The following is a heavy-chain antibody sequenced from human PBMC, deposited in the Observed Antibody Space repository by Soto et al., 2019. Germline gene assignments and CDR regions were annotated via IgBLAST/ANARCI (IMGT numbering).Heavy chain of an antibody. V-gene: IGHV3-11*05. Sequence: QVQLVESGGGLVKPGGSLRLSCAVSGFTFSDYYMTWISQAPGKGLEWGSYISSSTSHTNYADTVKGRFTISRDNTKNSLFLQMTSLTAEDTAVYYCARGRGAAADYFDFWGQGTLVTVSS. CDR1: GFTFSDYY. J-gene: IGHJ4*02. CDR3: ARGRGAAADYFDF. CDR2: ISSSTSHT. D-gene: IGHD6-13*01.